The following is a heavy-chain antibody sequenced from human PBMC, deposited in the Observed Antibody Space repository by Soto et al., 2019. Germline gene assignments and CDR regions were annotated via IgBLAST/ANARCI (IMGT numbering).Heavy chain of an antibody. D-gene: IGHD5-12*01. CDR1: GGSISSGGYY. CDR3: ARDLRGYSRYNYFDP. CDR2: SYYTGSS. Sequence: SETLSLTCTVSGGSISSGGYYWSWIRQHPGKGLEWVGYSYYTGSSYYNPSLKSRVTISVDASKNQLSLRLASVTAADTAVYYCARDLRGYSRYNYFDPWGRGTRVTVSS. J-gene: IGHJ5*02. V-gene: IGHV4-31*03.